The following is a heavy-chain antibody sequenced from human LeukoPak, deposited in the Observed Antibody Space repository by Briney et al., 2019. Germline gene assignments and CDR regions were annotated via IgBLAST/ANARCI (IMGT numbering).Heavy chain of an antibody. V-gene: IGHV1-24*01. Sequence: ASVKVSCKVSGYTLIELSMHWVRQAPGKGLEWMGGFDPEDGETIYAQKFQGRVTMTEDKSTDTAYMELSSLRSEDTAVYYCARGGQIPRHQGHRSGYYGSGSCFDYWGQGTLVTVSS. CDR3: ARGGQIPRHQGHRSGYYGSGSCFDY. CDR2: FDPEDGET. D-gene: IGHD3-10*01. CDR1: GYTLIELS. J-gene: IGHJ4*02.